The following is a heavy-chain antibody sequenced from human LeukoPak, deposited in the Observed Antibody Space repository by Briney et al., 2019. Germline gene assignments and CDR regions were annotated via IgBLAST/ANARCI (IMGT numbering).Heavy chain of an antibody. V-gene: IGHV3-23*01. D-gene: IGHD1-26*01. J-gene: IGHJ4*02. CDR2: ISGSGGST. CDR1: GFTFSSYA. Sequence: GGSLRLSCAASGFTFSSYAMSWVRQAPGKGLEWVSAISGSGGSTYYADSVKGRFTISRDNAKNSLYLQMNSLRAEDTAVHYCARRRYSGSSQHFDYWGQGTLVTVSS. CDR3: ARRRYSGSSQHFDY.